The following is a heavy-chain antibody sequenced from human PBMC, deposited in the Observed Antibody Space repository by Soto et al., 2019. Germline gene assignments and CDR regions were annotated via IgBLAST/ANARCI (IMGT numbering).Heavy chain of an antibody. CDR2: IIPNSGGT. CDR3: ARARASRWNMSGDRRAFDI. Sequence: QVQLVQSGAEVKKPGSSVKVSCKASGGTFSSYAISWVRQAPGQGLEWMGGIIPNSGGTNYAQKFQGWVTMTRDTSIGTAYRGLSRRRSDATAVYYCARARASRWNMSGDRRAFDIWGQGTMVTVSS. J-gene: IGHJ3*02. CDR1: GGTFSSYA. V-gene: IGHV1-2*04. D-gene: IGHD3-10*02.